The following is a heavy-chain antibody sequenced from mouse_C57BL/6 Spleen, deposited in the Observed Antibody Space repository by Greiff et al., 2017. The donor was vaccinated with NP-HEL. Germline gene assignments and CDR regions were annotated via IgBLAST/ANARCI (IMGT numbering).Heavy chain of an antibody. CDR1: GFSLTSYG. J-gene: IGHJ4*01. CDR2: IWGVGST. CDR3: ASGPFNAMDY. Sequence: QVQLKESGPGLVAPSQSLSITCTVSGFSLTSYGLDWVRQSPGKGLEWLGVIWGVGSTNYNSPLKSKLSISKDNTKSQVFLKMNGLQTEDTAMYYCASGPFNAMDYWGQGTSVTVSS. V-gene: IGHV2-6*01.